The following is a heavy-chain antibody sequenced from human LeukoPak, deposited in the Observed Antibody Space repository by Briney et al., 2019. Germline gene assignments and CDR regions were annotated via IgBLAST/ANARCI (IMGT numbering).Heavy chain of an antibody. Sequence: GRSLRLSCAASGVTFSSYGMHWVRQAPGEGLEWVAVISYDGSNKYYADSVKGRFTISRDNSKNTLYLQMNSLRAEDTAVYYCAKDTDPDSSGPVDYWGQGTLVTVSS. CDR1: GVTFSSYG. D-gene: IGHD3-22*01. J-gene: IGHJ4*02. CDR3: AKDTDPDSSGPVDY. V-gene: IGHV3-30*18. CDR2: ISYDGSNK.